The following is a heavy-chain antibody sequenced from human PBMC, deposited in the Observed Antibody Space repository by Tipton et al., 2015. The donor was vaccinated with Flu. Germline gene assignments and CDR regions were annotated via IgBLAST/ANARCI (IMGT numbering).Heavy chain of an antibody. CDR1: GSTFNTYG. Sequence: QLVQSGGELKKPGASVQVSCKASGSTFNTYGVTWVRQAPGQGLEWMGWISPYTGNTNYAQKVRGRLTMTTDTSTSTAYMVLTGLRADETAVYCCASESVQGGVSHYTGMDGWGQGTTVTVSS. D-gene: IGHD1-26*01. V-gene: IGHV1-18*04. CDR2: ISPYTGNT. J-gene: IGHJ6*02. CDR3: ASESVQGGVSHYTGMDG.